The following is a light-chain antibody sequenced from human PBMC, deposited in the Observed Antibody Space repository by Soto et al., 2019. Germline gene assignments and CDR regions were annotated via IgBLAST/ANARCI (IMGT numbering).Light chain of an antibody. CDR3: GTWDNSLSAGV. Sequence: QSVLTQPPSVSAAPGQTVTISCSGSSSDIGSNHVSWYQQVPGTAPKLLIYDSNERPSGIPDRFSGSRSGTSATLGITGLQTGDEADYYCGTWDNSLSAGVFGGGTKVTVL. CDR2: DSN. CDR1: SSDIGSNH. V-gene: IGLV1-51*01. J-gene: IGLJ2*01.